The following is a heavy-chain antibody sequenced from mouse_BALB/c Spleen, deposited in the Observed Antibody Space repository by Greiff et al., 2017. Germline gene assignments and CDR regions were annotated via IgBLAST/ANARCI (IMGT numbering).Heavy chain of an antibody. CDR1: GYTFTSYW. CDR2: IAPGSGST. J-gene: IGHJ4*01. Sequence: DLVKPGASVKLSCKASGYTFTSYWINWIKQRPGQGLEWIGRIAPGSGSTYYNEMFKGKATLTVDTSSSTAYIQLSSLSSEDSAVYFCARTGRYDGDYAMDYWGQGTSVTVAS. V-gene: IGHV1S41*01. D-gene: IGHD2-14*01. CDR3: ARTGRYDGDYAMDY.